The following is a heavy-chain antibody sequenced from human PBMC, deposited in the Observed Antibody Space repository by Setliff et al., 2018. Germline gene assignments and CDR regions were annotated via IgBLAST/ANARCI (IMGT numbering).Heavy chain of an antibody. V-gene: IGHV4-38-2*02. CDR3: ARDLGHGGDSDY. CDR1: GYSISSGYI. CDR2: IGHTGSI. Sequence: SETLSLTCTVSGYSISSGYIWGWIRQPPGKGLEWVGNIGHTGSINYNPSLKSRLTISRDTSKNQVSLKLNSVTATDTAVYYCARDLGHGGDSDYWGQGIMVTVSS. J-gene: IGHJ4*02. D-gene: IGHD2-21*02.